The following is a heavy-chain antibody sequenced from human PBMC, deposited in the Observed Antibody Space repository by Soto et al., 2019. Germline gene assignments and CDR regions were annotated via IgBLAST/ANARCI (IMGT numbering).Heavy chain of an antibody. Sequence: ASVKVSCKASGYTFTSYGISWVRQAPGQGLEWMGWISAYNGNTNYAQKIQGRVTMTTDTSTSTAYMELRSLRSDDTAVYYCARWYQEYSSSWYYSRRLNLLDYWGQGTLVTVSS. CDR2: ISAYNGNT. D-gene: IGHD6-13*01. CDR3: ARWYQEYSSSWYYSRRLNLLDY. V-gene: IGHV1-18*01. J-gene: IGHJ4*02. CDR1: GYTFTSYG.